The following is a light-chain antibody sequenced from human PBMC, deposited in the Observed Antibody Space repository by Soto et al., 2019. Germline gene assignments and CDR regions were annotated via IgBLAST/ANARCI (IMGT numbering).Light chain of an antibody. CDR3: QQYNNWPLT. J-gene: IGKJ4*01. Sequence: EIVMTQSPATLSVSPGERVTLSCRARQSVSSNLAWYQQKPGQAPRLLIYGASTRATGIPARFSGSGSWTDFTLTISSLQSEDFAVYYCQQYNNWPLTFGGGTKVEIK. V-gene: IGKV3-15*01. CDR1: QSVSSN. CDR2: GAS.